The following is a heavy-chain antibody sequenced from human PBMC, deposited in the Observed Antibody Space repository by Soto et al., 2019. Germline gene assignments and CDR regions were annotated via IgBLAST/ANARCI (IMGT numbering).Heavy chain of an antibody. CDR1: GYTFTDYH. D-gene: IGHD3-3*01. Sequence: QVQLVQSGAEVKKSGASVKVSCKASGYTFTDYHMHWVRQAPGQGLEWMGGITPDSGDTKYAQKFQGRVTMTRDTSISTVYMELTSLTSDDTAVYFCARDRVGFAVVTPAHWGQGTLVSVSS. J-gene: IGHJ4*02. CDR3: ARDRVGFAVVTPAH. CDR2: ITPDSGDT. V-gene: IGHV1-2*02.